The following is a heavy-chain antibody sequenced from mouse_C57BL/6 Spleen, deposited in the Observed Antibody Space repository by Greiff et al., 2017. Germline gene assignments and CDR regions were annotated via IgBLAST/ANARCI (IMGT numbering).Heavy chain of an antibody. V-gene: IGHV5-4*01. Sequence: EVKVVESGGGLVKPGGSLKLSCAASGFTFSSYAMSWVRQTPEKRLEWVATISDGGSYTYYPDNVKGRFTISRDNAKNNLYLQMSHLKSEDTAMYYCAREGDYYGSSYEYFDYWGQGTTLTVSS. CDR2: ISDGGSYT. J-gene: IGHJ2*01. D-gene: IGHD1-1*01. CDR1: GFTFSSYA. CDR3: AREGDYYGSSYEYFDY.